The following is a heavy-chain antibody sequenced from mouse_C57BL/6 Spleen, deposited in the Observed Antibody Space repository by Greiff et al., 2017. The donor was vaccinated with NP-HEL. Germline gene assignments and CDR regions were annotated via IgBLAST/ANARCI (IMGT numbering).Heavy chain of an antibody. V-gene: IGHV1-18*01. Sequence: EVKLMESGPELVKPGASVKIPCKASGYTFTDYNMDWVKQSHGKSLEWIGDINPNNGGTIYNQKFKGKATLAVDKSSSTAYMELRSLTSEDTAVDYCARGKADYSNYDAMDYWGQGTSVTVSS. CDR3: ARGKADYSNYDAMDY. CDR2: INPNNGGT. CDR1: GYTFTDYN. J-gene: IGHJ4*01. D-gene: IGHD2-5*01.